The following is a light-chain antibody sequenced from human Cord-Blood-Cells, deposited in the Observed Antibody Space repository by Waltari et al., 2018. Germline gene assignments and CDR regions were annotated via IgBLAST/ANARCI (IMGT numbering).Light chain of an antibody. Sequence: EIVLTQSPATLSLSPGERATLSCRASQIVSSYLAWYQQKPGQAPRLLIYDASNRATGIPARFSGSGSGTDFTLTISSLEPEDFAVYYCQQRSNWLTFSGGTKVEIK. V-gene: IGKV3-11*01. CDR3: QQRSNWLT. CDR2: DAS. J-gene: IGKJ4*01. CDR1: QIVSSY.